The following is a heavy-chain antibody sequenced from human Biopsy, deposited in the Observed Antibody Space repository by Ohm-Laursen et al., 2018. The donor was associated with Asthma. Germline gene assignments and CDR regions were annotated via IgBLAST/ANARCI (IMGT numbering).Heavy chain of an antibody. Sequence: SLRLSCTASGFSFSNYGMHWVRQAPGKGLDWVAVISFDGTNRNYTASVKGRFTISRDNSRNTLHLEMNSLRAEDTAVYFCAKEVFPGWELRRGPDSWGQGTLVTVSS. CDR1: GFSFSNYG. CDR2: ISFDGTNR. CDR3: AKEVFPGWELRRGPDS. J-gene: IGHJ4*02. V-gene: IGHV3-30*18. D-gene: IGHD1-26*01.